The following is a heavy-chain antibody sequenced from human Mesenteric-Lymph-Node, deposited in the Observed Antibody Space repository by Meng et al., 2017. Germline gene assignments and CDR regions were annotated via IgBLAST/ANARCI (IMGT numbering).Heavy chain of an antibody. CDR2: IYYSGST. Sequence: QVQLQESGPGMVKPSQTLSLTCTVSGGSIRSGGYYWSSIRQHPGKGLEWIGNIYYSGSTYYNPSLKSRVTISVDTAKNQFSLKLSSGTAADTAVYYCARSGSGSYYFDYWGQGTLVTVSS. J-gene: IGHJ4*02. V-gene: IGHV4-31*03. CDR3: ARSGSGSYYFDY. CDR1: GGSIRSGGYY. D-gene: IGHD1-26*01.